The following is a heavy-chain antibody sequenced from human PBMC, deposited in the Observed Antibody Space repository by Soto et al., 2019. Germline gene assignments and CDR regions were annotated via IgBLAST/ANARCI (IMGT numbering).Heavy chain of an antibody. J-gene: IGHJ4*02. CDR3: ARGPVAGSDF. Sequence: AAVKVSCKASGYTFTSYGIVWVRQAPGQGLEWMGWISPYSGETRYAEKFQDRVTLTTDTSTKTTYTDLRNLKSDDTAVYWCARGPVAGSDFWGQGTLVTVSS. CDR1: GYTFTSYG. CDR2: ISPYSGET. V-gene: IGHV1-18*04. D-gene: IGHD6-19*01.